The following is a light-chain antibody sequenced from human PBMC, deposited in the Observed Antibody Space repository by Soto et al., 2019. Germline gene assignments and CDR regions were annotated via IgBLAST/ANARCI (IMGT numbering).Light chain of an antibody. CDR1: RSDIGRFNY. CDR2: DVS. Sequence: QSALTQPRSVSGSPGQSVTISCIGSRSDIGRFNYVSWYQHHPGKAPKVIIYDVSKRPSGVPDRFSGSKSGNTASLTISGLQAEDEAHYFCWSYAGSYTRVFGGGTKVTVL. CDR3: WSYAGSYTRV. V-gene: IGLV2-11*01. J-gene: IGLJ3*02.